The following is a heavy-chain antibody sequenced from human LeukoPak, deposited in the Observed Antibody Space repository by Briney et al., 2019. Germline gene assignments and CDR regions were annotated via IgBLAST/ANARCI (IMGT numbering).Heavy chain of an antibody. V-gene: IGHV3-23*01. CDR2: ISGSGGST. CDR1: GFTFSSYV. D-gene: IGHD2-8*01. CDR3: ATRDTNDWHYFDC. J-gene: IGHJ4*02. Sequence: GGSLRLSCATSGFTFSSYVMSWVRQAPGKGLEWVSVISGSGGSTNYADSVKGRFTISRDNSKNTLYLQMNSLRAEDTAVYYCATRDTNDWHYFDCWGQGTLVTVSS.